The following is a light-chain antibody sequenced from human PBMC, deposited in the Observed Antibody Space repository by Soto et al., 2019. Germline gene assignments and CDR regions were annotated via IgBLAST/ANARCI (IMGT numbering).Light chain of an antibody. CDR2: AAS. CDR3: QQRKT. CDR1: QSISIY. Sequence: DIQMTQSPSSLSASVGDRVTITCRASQSISIYLNWYQQKPGKAPKLLIYAASSLQSGVPSRFSGSGSGTDCTLTISTLQPEDFATYYCQQRKTFGQGTEVEIK. V-gene: IGKV1-39*01. J-gene: IGKJ1*01.